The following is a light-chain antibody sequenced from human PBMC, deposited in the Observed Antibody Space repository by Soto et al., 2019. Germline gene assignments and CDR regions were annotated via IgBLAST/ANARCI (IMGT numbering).Light chain of an antibody. Sequence: QSVLTQSPSASASLGASVNLTCTLSSGHSSYPIAWHQQQPDKGPRYLMRLNSDGTHNKGDGIPDRFSGSTSGAERYLTISSLQSEDEADYYCQTWATGIRVFGGGTKLTVL. V-gene: IGLV4-69*01. CDR1: SGHSSYP. CDR2: LNSDGTH. J-gene: IGLJ2*01. CDR3: QTWATGIRV.